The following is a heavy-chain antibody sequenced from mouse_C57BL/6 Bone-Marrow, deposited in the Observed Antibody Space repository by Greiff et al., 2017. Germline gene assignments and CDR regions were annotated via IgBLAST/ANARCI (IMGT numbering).Heavy chain of an antibody. D-gene: IGHD2-2*01. CDR2: IRNKANGYTT. V-gene: IGHV7-3*01. Sequence: EVMLVESGGGLVQPGGSLSLSCAASGFTFTDYYMSWVRQPPGKALEWLGFIRNKANGYTTEYSASVKGRITISRDNSKSILYLQRHAMRAEDSATDYCARDCGYDGFAYWGQGTLVTVSA. CDR1: GFTFTDYY. J-gene: IGHJ3*01. CDR3: ARDCGYDGFAY.